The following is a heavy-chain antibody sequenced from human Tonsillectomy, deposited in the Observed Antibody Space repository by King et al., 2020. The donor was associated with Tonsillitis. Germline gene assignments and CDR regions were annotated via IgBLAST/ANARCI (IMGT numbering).Heavy chain of an antibody. Sequence: QLVQSGAEVKKPGSSVKVSCKASGGSFSSYAISWGRQAPGQGLEWMGGVIPPFGTANYAQKFQGRFTITADESTSTAYMELSSLRSEDTAVYYCARAHSSGYWAYNYYMDVWGKGTTVTVSS. CDR1: GGSFSSYA. V-gene: IGHV1-69*12. CDR2: VIPPFGTA. J-gene: IGHJ6*03. CDR3: ARAHSSGYWAYNYYMDV. D-gene: IGHD3-22*01.